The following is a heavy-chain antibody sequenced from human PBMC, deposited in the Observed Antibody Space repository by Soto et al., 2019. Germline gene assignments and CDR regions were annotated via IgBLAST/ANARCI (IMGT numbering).Heavy chain of an antibody. D-gene: IGHD3-16*01. CDR1: GGSISSYY. V-gene: IGHV4-59*01. J-gene: IGHJ3*02. CDR3: ARVWGYAFDI. Sequence: SDTLSLTCTVAGGSISSYYWSWIRQPPGKGLEWIGYIYYSGSTNYNPSLKSRVTISVDTSKNQFSLKLSSVTAADTAVYYCARVWGYAFDIWGQGTMVT. CDR2: IYYSGST.